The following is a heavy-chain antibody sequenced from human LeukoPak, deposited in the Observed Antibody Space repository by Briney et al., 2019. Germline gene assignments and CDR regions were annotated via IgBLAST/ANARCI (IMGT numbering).Heavy chain of an antibody. J-gene: IGHJ4*02. CDR2: ISAYNGNT. D-gene: IGHD6-13*01. V-gene: IGHV1-18*01. CDR3: ARDTSSSSWFPLTYFDY. Sequence: ASVKVSCKASGYTFTSYGISWVRQAPGQGLEWMGWISAYNGNTNYAPKLQGRVTMTTDTSTRTAYMELRSLRSDDTAVYYCARDTSSSSWFPLTYFDYWGQGTLVTVSS. CDR1: GYTFTSYG.